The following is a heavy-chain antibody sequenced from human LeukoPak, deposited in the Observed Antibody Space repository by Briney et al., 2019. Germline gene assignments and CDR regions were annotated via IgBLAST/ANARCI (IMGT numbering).Heavy chain of an antibody. CDR3: ARPRDSSSSFYFDY. CDR2: IYPGDSDT. D-gene: IGHD6-13*01. J-gene: IGHJ4*02. CDR1: GYTFASYW. V-gene: IGHV5-51*01. Sequence: GESLKISCKGSGYTFASYWIGWVRQMPGKGLEWMGIIYPGDSDTRYSPSFQGRVTISADKSISTAFLQWSSLKASDTAMYYCARPRDSSSSFYFDYWGQGTLVTVSS.